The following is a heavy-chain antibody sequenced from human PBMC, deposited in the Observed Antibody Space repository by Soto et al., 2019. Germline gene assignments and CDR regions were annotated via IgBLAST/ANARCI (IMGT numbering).Heavy chain of an antibody. CDR3: ATASTMVRGAIFYYYYGMDV. CDR1: GYTLTELS. J-gene: IGHJ6*02. D-gene: IGHD3-10*01. Sequence: AASVKVSCKVSGYTLTELSMHWVRQAPGKGLEWMGGFDPEDGETIYAQKFQGRVTMTEDTSTDTAYMELSSLRSEDTAVYYCATASTMVRGAIFYYYYGMDVWGQGTTVTVSS. CDR2: FDPEDGET. V-gene: IGHV1-24*01.